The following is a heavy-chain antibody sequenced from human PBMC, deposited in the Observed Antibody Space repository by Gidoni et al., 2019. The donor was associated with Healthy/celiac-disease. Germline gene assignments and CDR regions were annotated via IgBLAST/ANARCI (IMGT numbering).Heavy chain of an antibody. Sequence: EVQLVESGGGLVKPGGSLRLSCAASGFTFSSDSMNWVRQAPGKGREWVSSLSSSSSYIYYADSVKGRFTISRDNAKNSLYLQMNSLRAEDTAVYYCARDFKDARAGAISRDSGYDGDAFDIWGQGTMVTVSS. CDR1: GFTFSSDS. D-gene: IGHD5-12*01. CDR3: ARDFKDARAGAISRDSGYDGDAFDI. J-gene: IGHJ3*02. V-gene: IGHV3-21*01. CDR2: LSSSSSYI.